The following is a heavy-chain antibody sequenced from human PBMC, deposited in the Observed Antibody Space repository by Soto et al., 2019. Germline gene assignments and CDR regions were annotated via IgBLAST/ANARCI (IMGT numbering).Heavy chain of an antibody. Sequence: EVQLLESGGGLVQPGGSLRLSCVASGFTFSGYAMSWVRQAPGKGLEWVSGISGSGGTTYYADSVKGRFTFSRDNSKNTLYLQMNSLRAEDTAVYYCAKDRSSSTAGGWFDPWGQGTLVTVSS. CDR1: GFTFSGYA. CDR3: AKDRSSSTAGGWFDP. CDR2: ISGSGGTT. V-gene: IGHV3-23*01. J-gene: IGHJ5*02. D-gene: IGHD6-6*01.